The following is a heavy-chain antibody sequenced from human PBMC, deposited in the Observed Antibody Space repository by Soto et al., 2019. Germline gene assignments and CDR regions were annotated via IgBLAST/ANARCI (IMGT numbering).Heavy chain of an antibody. V-gene: IGHV3-30*18. J-gene: IGHJ6*02. CDR1: GFTFSSYG. D-gene: IGHD6-19*01. Sequence: QVQLVESGGGGVQPGRSLRLSCAASGFTFSSYGMHWVRQAPGKGLEWVAVISYDGRNKCYADSVKGRFTISRDNSKNTLYLQMSSLRPEDTAVYYCVKDGSSGWPYYYGMDVWGQGTTVTVSS. CDR3: VKDGSSGWPYYYGMDV. CDR2: ISYDGRNK.